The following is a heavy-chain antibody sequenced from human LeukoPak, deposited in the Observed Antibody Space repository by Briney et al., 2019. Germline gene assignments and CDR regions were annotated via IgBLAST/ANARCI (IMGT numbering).Heavy chain of an antibody. V-gene: IGHV4-34*01. CDR1: GGSFSGYY. CDR2: INHSGST. D-gene: IGHD2-2*01. Sequence: SETLSLTCAVYGGSFSGYYWSWIRQPPRKGLEWIGEINHSGSTNYNPSLKSRVTISVDTSKNQFSLKLSSVTAADTAVYYCARTPWGKSYCSSTSCYGHGGSEDYWGQGTLVTVSS. CDR3: ARTPWGKSYCSSTSCYGHGGSEDY. J-gene: IGHJ4*02.